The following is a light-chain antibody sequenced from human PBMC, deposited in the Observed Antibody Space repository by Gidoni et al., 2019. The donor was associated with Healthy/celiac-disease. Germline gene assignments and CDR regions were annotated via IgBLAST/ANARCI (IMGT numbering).Light chain of an antibody. CDR3: QQYDNLPA. Sequence: DIQMTQSPSSLSASVGDRVTITCQASQDISNYLNWYQPKPGKAPKRLIYDAPNLETGVPSRFSGSGSGTDFTFTISSLQPEDIATYYCQQYDNLPAFGQGTKLEIK. V-gene: IGKV1-33*01. J-gene: IGKJ2*01. CDR1: QDISNY. CDR2: DAP.